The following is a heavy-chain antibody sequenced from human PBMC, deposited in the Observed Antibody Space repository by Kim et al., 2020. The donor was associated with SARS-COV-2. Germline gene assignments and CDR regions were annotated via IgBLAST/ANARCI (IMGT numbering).Heavy chain of an antibody. CDR1: GYTFTGSL. J-gene: IGHJ4*02. D-gene: IGHD2-2*02. V-gene: IGHV1-2*02. CDR3: ARGLYCSSTSCYTFDY. CDR2: INPNSGGT. Sequence: ASVKVSCKASGYTFTGSLIHWVRQAPGQGLEWMGWINPNSGGTNYAQKFQGRVTMTRDTSISTAYMELSRLRSDDTAVYYCARGLYCSSTSCYTFDYWGQGTLVTVSS.